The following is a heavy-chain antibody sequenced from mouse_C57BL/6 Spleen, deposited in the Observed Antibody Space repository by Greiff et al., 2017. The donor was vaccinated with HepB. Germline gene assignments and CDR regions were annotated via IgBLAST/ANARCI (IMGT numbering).Heavy chain of an antibody. V-gene: IGHV3-6*01. CDR3: ARAEDYDEFAY. D-gene: IGHD2-4*01. J-gene: IGHJ3*01. Sequence: EVKLMESGPGLVKPSQSLSLTCSVTGYSITSGYYWNWIRQFPGNKLEWMGYISYDGSNNYNPSLKNRISITRDTSKNQFFLKLNSVTTEDTATYYCARAEDYDEFAYWGQGTLVTVSA. CDR1: GYSITSGYY. CDR2: ISYDGSN.